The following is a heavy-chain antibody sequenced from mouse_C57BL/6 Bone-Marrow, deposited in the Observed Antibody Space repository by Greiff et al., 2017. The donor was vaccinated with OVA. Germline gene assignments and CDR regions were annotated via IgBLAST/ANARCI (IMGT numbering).Heavy chain of an antibody. CDR2: ISSGSSNI. D-gene: IGHD1-1*01. J-gene: IGHJ3*01. CDR1: GFTFSDYG. Sequence: EVQVVESGGGLVKPGGSLKLSCAASGFTFSDYGMHWVRQAPEKGLEWVAYISSGSSNIYYADTVKGRFTISRDNAKSTLYLQMTSLRSEDTAMYYCAKGADGSRPWFAYWGQGTLVTVSA. V-gene: IGHV5-17*01. CDR3: AKGADGSRPWFAY.